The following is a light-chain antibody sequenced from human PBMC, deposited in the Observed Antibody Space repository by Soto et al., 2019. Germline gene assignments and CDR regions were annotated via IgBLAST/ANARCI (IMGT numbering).Light chain of an antibody. V-gene: IGKV1-39*01. CDR3: QQTYSTPLT. CDR2: AAS. J-gene: IGKJ4*01. CDR1: QSVSSH. Sequence: DIQMTQSPSSLSASVGDGVTITCRASQSVSSHLNWYQQRPGKAPRLLIYAASILQSGVPSRFNGSGSGPNFTLTISGLQPDDFATYYCQQTYSTPLTFGGGTQVEIK.